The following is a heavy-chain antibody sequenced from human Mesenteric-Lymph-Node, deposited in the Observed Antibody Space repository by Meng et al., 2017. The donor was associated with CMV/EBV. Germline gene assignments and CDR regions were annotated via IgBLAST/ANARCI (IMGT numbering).Heavy chain of an antibody. D-gene: IGHD3-16*01. CDR2: IYYSGNT. CDR1: GAISSGSHY. CDR3: VRPNTIYSYGSTAFDI. J-gene: IGHJ3*02. V-gene: IGHV4-39*01. Sequence: GAISSGSHYWGWIRQPPGKGLEYIGTIYYSGNTYYNPSLKSRVTMSVDTSKNQFSLKLSSVTAADTAVYYCVRPNTIYSYGSTAFDIWGQGTMVTVSS.